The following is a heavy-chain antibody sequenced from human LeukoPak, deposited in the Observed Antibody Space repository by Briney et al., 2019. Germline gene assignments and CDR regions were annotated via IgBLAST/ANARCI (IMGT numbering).Heavy chain of an antibody. CDR2: IIPIFGTA. CDR3: ARDRAVVPAAGFFDY. CDR1: GGTFSSYA. J-gene: IGHJ4*02. D-gene: IGHD2-2*01. Sequence: RASVKVSCKASGGTFSSYAISWVRQAPGQGLEWMGGIIPIFGTANYAQKFQGRVTITADESTSTAYMELSSQRSEDTAVYYCARDRAVVPAAGFFDYWGQGTLVTVSS. V-gene: IGHV1-69*13.